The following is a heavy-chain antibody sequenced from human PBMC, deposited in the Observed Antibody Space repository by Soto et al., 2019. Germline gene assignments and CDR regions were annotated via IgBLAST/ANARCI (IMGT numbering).Heavy chain of an antibody. CDR3: ARRLFSSTWPSYFDS. CDR1: GCSISSNNYY. Sequence: SETLSLTCTVSGCSISSNNYYWGWIRQPPGQGLEWIASIYYSGSTYFNPSLKSRVTISVDTSKNQFSLKLSSVTAADTAVYYCARRLFSSTWPSYFDSWGQGTLVTVSS. J-gene: IGHJ4*02. CDR2: IYYSGST. V-gene: IGHV4-39*01. D-gene: IGHD6-13*01.